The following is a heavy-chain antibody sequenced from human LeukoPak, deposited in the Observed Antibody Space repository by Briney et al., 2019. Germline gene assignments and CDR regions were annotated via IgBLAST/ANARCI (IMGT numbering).Heavy chain of an antibody. D-gene: IGHD6-13*01. Sequence: GGSLRLSCAAFGFTFSSYWMSWVRQAPGKGLEWVALIKEDGSEKYYVDSVKGRFTVSRDNAKNSLYLQTNSLRAEDTAVYYCARAGAAGTTDYWGQGTLVTVSS. CDR1: GFTFSSYW. J-gene: IGHJ4*02. V-gene: IGHV3-7*05. CDR3: ARAGAAGTTDY. CDR2: IKEDGSEK.